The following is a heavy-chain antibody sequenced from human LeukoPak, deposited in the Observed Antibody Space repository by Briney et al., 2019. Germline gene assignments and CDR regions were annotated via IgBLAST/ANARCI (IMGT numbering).Heavy chain of an antibody. J-gene: IGHJ4*02. CDR1: GFTFSDYY. V-gene: IGHV3-11*01. CDR2: ISSSGSTI. D-gene: IGHD4-17*01. Sequence: GGSLRLSCAASGFTFSDYYMSWIRQAPGKGLEWVSYISSSGSTIYYADSVKGRFTISRDHAKNSLYLQMNSLRAEDTAVYYCARDRRPIHYERFFDYWGQGTLVTVSS. CDR3: ARDRRPIHYERFFDY.